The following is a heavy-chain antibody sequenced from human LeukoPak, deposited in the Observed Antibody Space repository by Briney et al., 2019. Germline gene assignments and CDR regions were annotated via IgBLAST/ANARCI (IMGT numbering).Heavy chain of an antibody. CDR2: MNPNSGNT. D-gene: IGHD3-3*01. V-gene: IGHV1-8*01. CDR1: GYTFTSYD. CDR3: ARAPDYDFWSGYYLTGPMDV. Sequence: ASVEVSCKASGYTFTSYDINWVRQATGQGLEWMGWMNPNSGNTGYAQKFQGRVTMTRNTSISTAYMELSSLRSEDTAVYYCARAPDYDFWSGYYLTGPMDVWGKGTTVTVSS. J-gene: IGHJ6*03.